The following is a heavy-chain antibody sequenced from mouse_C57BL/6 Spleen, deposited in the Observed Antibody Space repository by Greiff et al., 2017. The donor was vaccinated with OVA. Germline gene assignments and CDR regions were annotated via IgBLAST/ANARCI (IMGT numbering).Heavy chain of an antibody. CDR1: GFSLTSYG. CDR3: ARGGVLRGYFDV. J-gene: IGHJ1*03. CDR2: IWSGGST. V-gene: IGHV2-2*01. Sequence: QVQLQQSGPGLVQPSQSLSITCTVSGFSLTSYGVHWVRQSPGKGLEWLGVIWSGGSTDYNAAFISRLSISKDNSKSQVFFKMNSLQADDTAIYYCARGGVLRGYFDVWGTGTTVTVSS. D-gene: IGHD2-14*01.